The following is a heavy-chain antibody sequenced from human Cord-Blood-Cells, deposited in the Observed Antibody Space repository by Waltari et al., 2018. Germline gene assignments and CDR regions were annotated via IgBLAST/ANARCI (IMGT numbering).Heavy chain of an antibody. CDR3: ARLDVRFSYYFDY. CDR1: GGSISSSSYY. CDR2: IYYRGST. V-gene: IGHV4-39*01. Sequence: QLQLQESGPGLVKPSETLSLTCTVSGGSISSSSYYWGWIRQPPGTGLEWIGSIYYRGSTYYNPSLKSRVTISVDTSKNQFSLKLSSVTAADTAVYYCARLDVRFSYYFDYWGQGTLVTVSS. D-gene: IGHD3-10*02. J-gene: IGHJ4*02.